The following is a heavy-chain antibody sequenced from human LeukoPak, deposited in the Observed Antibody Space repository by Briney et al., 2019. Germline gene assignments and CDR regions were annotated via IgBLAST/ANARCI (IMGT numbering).Heavy chain of an antibody. J-gene: IGHJ3*01. CDR1: GFTFSNFG. V-gene: IGHV3-33*01. CDR2: IWYDGTKK. D-gene: IGHD3-22*01. Sequence: GGSLRLSCAASGFTFSNFGMHWVRQAPGKGLEWVAVIWYDGTKKNYGDSVKGRFTISRDNSKNMVSLQMNSLRAEDTAVYYCAREDSSGYYHDALDLWGQGTMVTVSS. CDR3: AREDSSGYYHDALDL.